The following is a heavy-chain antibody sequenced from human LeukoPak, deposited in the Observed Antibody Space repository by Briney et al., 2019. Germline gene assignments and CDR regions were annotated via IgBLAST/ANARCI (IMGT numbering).Heavy chain of an antibody. V-gene: IGHV3-23*01. Sequence: AGGSLRLSCAAPGFTFSSYAMSWVRQAPGKGLEWVSAISGSGGSTYYADSVKGRFTISRDNSENTLYLQMNSLRAEDTAVYYCAKGRGHVLRYFDWLLDYWGQGTLVTVSS. CDR1: GFTFSSYA. CDR2: ISGSGGST. J-gene: IGHJ4*02. CDR3: AKGRGHVLRYFDWLLDY. D-gene: IGHD3-9*01.